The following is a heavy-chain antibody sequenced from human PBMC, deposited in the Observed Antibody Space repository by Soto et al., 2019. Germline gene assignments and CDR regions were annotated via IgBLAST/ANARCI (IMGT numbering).Heavy chain of an antibody. V-gene: IGHV3-21*01. J-gene: IGHJ5*02. CDR2: ISSSSSYI. Sequence: GGSLRLSCAASGFTFSSYSMNWVRQAPGKWLEWVSSISSSSSYIYYADSVKGRFTISRDNAKNSLYLQMNSLRAEDTAVYYCARPHDSSSWPPLPWFDPWGQGTLVTVSS. CDR3: ARPHDSSSWPPLPWFDP. D-gene: IGHD6-13*01. CDR1: GFTFSSYS.